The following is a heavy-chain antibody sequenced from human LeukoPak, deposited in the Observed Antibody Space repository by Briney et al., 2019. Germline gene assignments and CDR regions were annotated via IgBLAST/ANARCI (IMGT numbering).Heavy chain of an antibody. CDR3: ARGPSSHYWFDT. J-gene: IGHJ5*02. CDR1: GYTSIDYY. Sequence: EASVKVSFQASGYTSIDYYIHWVRQAPEQGLEWMGWINPNSGNTNCAQKFQGRVTMTRDTSITTAYMDLTSLRSDDTAMYYCARGPSSHYWFDTWGKGTLVTVSS. V-gene: IGHV1-2*02. CDR2: INPNSGNT. D-gene: IGHD2-15*01.